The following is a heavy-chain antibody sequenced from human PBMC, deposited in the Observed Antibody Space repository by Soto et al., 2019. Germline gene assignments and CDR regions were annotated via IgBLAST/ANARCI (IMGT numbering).Heavy chain of an antibody. CDR1: GFTFDDYA. Sequence: EVQLVESGGGLVQPGRSLRLSCAASGFTFDDYAMHWVRQAPGKGLEWVSGISWNSGSIGYADSVKGRFTISRDNAKNSLYLQMNSLRAEDTALYYCANSTVWQWLDPSLDYWGQGTLVTVSS. D-gene: IGHD6-19*01. CDR3: ANSTVWQWLDPSLDY. V-gene: IGHV3-9*01. J-gene: IGHJ4*02. CDR2: ISWNSGSI.